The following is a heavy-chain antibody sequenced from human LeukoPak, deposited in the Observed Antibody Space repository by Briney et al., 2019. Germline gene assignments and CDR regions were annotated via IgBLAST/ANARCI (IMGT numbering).Heavy chain of an antibody. V-gene: IGHV3-66*01. CDR1: GFTDSSNF. CDR2: IYSGGST. CDR3: ARGGVVVAAIDAFDI. J-gene: IGHJ3*02. Sequence: GGSLRLCCSASGFTDSSNFMSWVRQAPGKGLEWVSLIYSGGSTYYADSVKGRFTISRDISKNTLFLQLNSLRAEDTAVYYCARGGVVVAAIDAFDIWGQGTLVTVSS. D-gene: IGHD2-15*01.